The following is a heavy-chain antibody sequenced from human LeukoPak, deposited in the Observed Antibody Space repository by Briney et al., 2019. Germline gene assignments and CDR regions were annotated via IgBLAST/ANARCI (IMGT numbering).Heavy chain of an antibody. CDR3: ARGEYLGYCSGGSCYSLGRFDP. Sequence: GGSLRLSCAASGFTFSRYAMHWVRQAPGKGLEWVAVISYDGSNKCYADSVKGRFTVSRDNSKNTLYLQMNSLRAEDTAVYYCARGEYLGYCSGGSCYSLGRFDPWGQGTLVTVSS. CDR2: ISYDGSNK. J-gene: IGHJ5*02. CDR1: GFTFSRYA. V-gene: IGHV3-30*04. D-gene: IGHD2-15*01.